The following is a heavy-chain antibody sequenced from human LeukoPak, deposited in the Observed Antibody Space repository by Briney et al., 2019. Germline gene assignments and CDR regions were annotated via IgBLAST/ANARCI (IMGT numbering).Heavy chain of an antibody. D-gene: IGHD3-10*01. CDR2: INPNSGGT. J-gene: IGHJ5*02. V-gene: IGHV1-2*02. CDR1: GYTFTGYY. CDR3: ARDRGSDNWFDP. Sequence: ASVKVSCKASGYTFTGYYMHWMRQAPGQGLEWMGWINPNSGGTNYAQKFQGRVTMTRDTSISTAYMELSRLRSDDTAVYYCARDRGSDNWFDPWGQGTLVTVSS.